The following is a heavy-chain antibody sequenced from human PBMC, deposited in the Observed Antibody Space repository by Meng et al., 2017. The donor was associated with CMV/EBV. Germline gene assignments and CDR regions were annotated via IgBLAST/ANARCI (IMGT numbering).Heavy chain of an antibody. D-gene: IGHD2-2*01. Sequence: GGSLRLSCAASGFTVSSNYMSWVRQAPGKGLEWVAVISYDGSNKYYADSVKGRFTISRDNSKNTLYLQMNSLRAEDTAVYYYARDSRIVVVLDGMDVWGQGTTVTVSS. CDR2: ISYDGSNK. CDR1: GFTVSSNY. CDR3: ARDSRIVVVLDGMDV. J-gene: IGHJ6*02. V-gene: IGHV3-30*03.